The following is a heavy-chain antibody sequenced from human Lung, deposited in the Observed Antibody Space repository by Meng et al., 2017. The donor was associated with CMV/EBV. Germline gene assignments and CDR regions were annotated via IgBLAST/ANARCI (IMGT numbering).Heavy chain of an antibody. V-gene: IGHV4-39*07. Sequence: SETLSLXXTVSGGSISSRTYYWAWLRQPPGKGLDWIGSVYYSGSPHYNPSLKSRVTISVDTSKNQFSLTLRSVTAADTAVYYCARDAPGRSGDAFSLWGQGTXVTVSS. J-gene: IGHJ3*01. CDR3: ARDAPGRSGDAFSL. D-gene: IGHD1-26*01. CDR2: VYYSGSP. CDR1: GGSISSRTYY.